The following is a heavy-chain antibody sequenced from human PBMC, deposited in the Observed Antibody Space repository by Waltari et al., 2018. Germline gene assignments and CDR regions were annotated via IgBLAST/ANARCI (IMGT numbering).Heavy chain of an antibody. CDR1: GFTFSSYA. Sequence: EVQLLESGGGLVQPGGSLRLSCAASGFTFSSYAMSWVRQAPGKGLEWVSVIYSGGSTYYADSVKGRFTISRDNSKNTLYLQMNSLRAEDTAVYYCAKVPYYGSGSYWGQGTLVTVSS. V-gene: IGHV3-23*03. CDR2: IYSGGST. CDR3: AKVPYYGSGSY. J-gene: IGHJ4*02. D-gene: IGHD3-10*01.